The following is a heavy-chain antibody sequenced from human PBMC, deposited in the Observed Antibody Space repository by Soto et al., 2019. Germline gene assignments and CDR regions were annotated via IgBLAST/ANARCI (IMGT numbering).Heavy chain of an antibody. J-gene: IGHJ6*02. CDR1: GFTVGRNY. CDR3: ARSTYYDILTGSYYYYAMDV. Sequence: SVGSLRLSCAASGFTVGRNYMSWVRQAPGKGLEWVSVIYSEGTPYYADSVKGRFTISRENSNNTLYLHMNNLRAEDTAVYYCARSTYYDILTGSYYYYAMDVWGQGTTVTVSS. CDR2: IYSEGTP. V-gene: IGHV3-53*01. D-gene: IGHD3-9*01.